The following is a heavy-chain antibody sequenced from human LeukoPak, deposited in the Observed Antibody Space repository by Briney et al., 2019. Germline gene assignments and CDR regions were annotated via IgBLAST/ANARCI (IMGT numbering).Heavy chain of an antibody. V-gene: IGHV4-61*02. CDR2: IYTSGTT. CDR3: AREVSDYDILTGWIDY. Sequence: SETLSLTCTVSGGSIRSGSYYWSWIRQPAGKGPEWIGRIYTSGTTNYNPSLKSRVTISVGTSKSQFSLKLSSVTAADTAVYYCAREVSDYDILTGWIDYWGQGTLVSVSS. J-gene: IGHJ4*02. D-gene: IGHD3-9*01. CDR1: GGSIRSGSYY.